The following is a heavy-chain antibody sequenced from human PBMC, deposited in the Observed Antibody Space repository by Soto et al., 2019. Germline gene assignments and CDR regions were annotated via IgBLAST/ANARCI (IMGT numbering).Heavy chain of an antibody. CDR2: IYWNDDK. J-gene: IGHJ4*01. CDR3: AHIIPADYFAY. V-gene: IGHV2-5*01. D-gene: IGHD6-13*01. Sequence: SGPTLVNPTETLTLTCTFSWFSLSTGGVGVGWIRQPPGKALELLAVIYWNDDKYDRPSLKSRLTIIKDTAKNQVVITKTNLDPVETATYYCAHIIPADYFAYWGHGTLVKVSS. CDR1: WFSLSTGGVG.